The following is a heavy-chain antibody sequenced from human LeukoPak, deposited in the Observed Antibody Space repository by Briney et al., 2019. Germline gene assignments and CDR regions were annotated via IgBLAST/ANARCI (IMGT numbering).Heavy chain of an antibody. J-gene: IGHJ4*02. D-gene: IGHD1-26*01. CDR3: VTLGATNFDY. V-gene: IGHV1-69*13. CDR1: GGTFSSYA. CDR2: IIPIFGTA. Sequence: RASVKVSCKASGGTFSSYAISWVRQAPGQGLEWMGGIIPIFGTANYAQKFQGRVTITADESTSTAYMGLSSLRSEDTAVYYCVTLGATNFDYWGQGTLVTVSS.